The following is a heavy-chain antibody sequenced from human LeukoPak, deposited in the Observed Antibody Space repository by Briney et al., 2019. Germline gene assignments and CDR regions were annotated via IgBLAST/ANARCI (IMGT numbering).Heavy chain of an antibody. CDR1: GFTFSSYG. Sequence: GGSLRLSCAASGFTFSSYGMSWVRQAPGKGLEWVSAISGSGGSTYYADSVKGRFTISRDNSKNTLYLQMNSLRAEDTAVYYCAKEGAVAGTQDYYYYYMDVWGKGTTVTISS. CDR3: AKEGAVAGTQDYYYYYMDV. J-gene: IGHJ6*03. D-gene: IGHD6-19*01. V-gene: IGHV3-23*01. CDR2: ISGSGGST.